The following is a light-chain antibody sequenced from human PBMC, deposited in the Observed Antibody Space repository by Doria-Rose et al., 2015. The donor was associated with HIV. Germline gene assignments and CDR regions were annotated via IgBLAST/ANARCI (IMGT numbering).Light chain of an antibody. J-gene: IGKJ1*01. Sequence: EIVLTQSPGTLSLSPGERATLSCRASQSVSANYLAWYQQRPGRSPRLLIYGASSRPTDIPDRFSGSGSGTDFTLTISRLEPEDFAVYYCHQYASSRTFGQGTKVEIK. V-gene: IGKV3-20*01. CDR1: QSVSANY. CDR3: HQYASSRT. CDR2: GAS.